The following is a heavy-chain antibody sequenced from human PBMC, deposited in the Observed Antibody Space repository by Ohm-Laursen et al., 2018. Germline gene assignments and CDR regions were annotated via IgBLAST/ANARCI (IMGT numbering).Heavy chain of an antibody. CDR2: IYHSEST. J-gene: IGHJ5*02. V-gene: IGHV4-31*03. CDR1: GGSISSGGYY. CDR3: ARWSGSYGGGWFDP. D-gene: IGHD1-26*01. Sequence: TLSLTCTVSGGSISSGGYYWSWIRQHPVKGLEWIGYIYHSESTYYNLSLNGRVTMSLDTSKNQFSLKLRSVTAADTALYYCARWSGSYGGGWFDPWGQGTLVTVSS.